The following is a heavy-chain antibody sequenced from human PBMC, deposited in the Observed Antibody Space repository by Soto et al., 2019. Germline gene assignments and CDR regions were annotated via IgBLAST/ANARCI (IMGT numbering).Heavy chain of an antibody. J-gene: IGHJ5*02. CDR1: GYTFTSYA. CDR2: INAGNGNT. D-gene: IGHD2-2*03. CDR3: ARDYTGYCSSTSCYSSNWFDP. Sequence: QVQLVQSGAEVKKPGASVKVSCKASGYTFTSYAMHWVRQAPGQRLEWLGWINAGNGNTKYSQKFQGRVTIIRDTPASTAYMELTSLRSEDTAVYYCARDYTGYCSSTSCYSSNWFDPWGQGTLVTVSS. V-gene: IGHV1-3*01.